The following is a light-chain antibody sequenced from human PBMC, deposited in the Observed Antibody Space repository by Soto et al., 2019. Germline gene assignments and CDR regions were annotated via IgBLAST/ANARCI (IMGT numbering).Light chain of an antibody. CDR1: QDISNY. CDR3: QQYDNLPYT. V-gene: IGKV1-33*01. Sequence: DLQMTQSPSSLSASVGDRVTITCQASQDISNYLNWYQQKPRKAPKLLIYDASNLETGVPSRFGGSGSGTDFTFTISSLQPEDIATYYCQQYDNLPYTFGQGTKLEIK. CDR2: DAS. J-gene: IGKJ2*01.